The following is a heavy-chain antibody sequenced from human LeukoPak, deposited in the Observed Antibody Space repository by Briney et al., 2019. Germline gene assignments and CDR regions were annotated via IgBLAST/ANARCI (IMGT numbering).Heavy chain of an antibody. CDR2: IYPGDSDT. D-gene: IGHD3-3*01. CDR1: GYSFTSYW. J-gene: IGHJ6*03. CDR3: ARRAQYYDFWSGAHPDYYYYMDV. V-gene: IGHV5-51*07. Sequence: GESLKISCKGSGYSFTSYWIGWVHQMPGKGLEWMGIIYPGDSDTRYSPSFQGQVTISADKSISTAYLQWSSLKASDTAMYYCARRAQYYDFWSGAHPDYYYYMDVWGKGTTVTVSS.